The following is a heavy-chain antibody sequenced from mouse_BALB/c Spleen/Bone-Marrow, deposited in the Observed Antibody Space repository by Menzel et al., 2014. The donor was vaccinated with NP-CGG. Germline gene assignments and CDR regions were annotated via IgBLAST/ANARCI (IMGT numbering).Heavy chain of an antibody. Sequence: QVQLKQSGAELVKPGASVKLSCKASGYTFTSYYMYWVKQRPGQGLEWFGVINPSNGGINFNEKFKNKATLTVDKSSSTAYMQLSSLTSEDSAVYYCSRGRRDALDYWGQGTSVTVSS. CDR2: INPSNGGI. CDR1: GYTFTSYY. V-gene: IGHV1S81*02. CDR3: SRGRRDALDY. J-gene: IGHJ4*01.